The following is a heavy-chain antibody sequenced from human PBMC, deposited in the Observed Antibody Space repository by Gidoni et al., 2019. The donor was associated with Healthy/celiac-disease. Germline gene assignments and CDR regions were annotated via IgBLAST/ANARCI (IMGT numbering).Heavy chain of an antibody. CDR2: IIPIFGTA. CDR3: ARGSTVTTPNYYYYMDV. Sequence: QVQLVQSGAEVKKPGSSVKVSCKASGGTFSSYAISWVRQAPGQGLEWMGGIIPIFGTANYAQKFQGRVTITADESTSTAYMELSSLRSEDTAVYYCARGSTVTTPNYYYYMDVWGKGTTVTVSS. D-gene: IGHD4-17*01. CDR1: GGTFSSYA. V-gene: IGHV1-69*01. J-gene: IGHJ6*03.